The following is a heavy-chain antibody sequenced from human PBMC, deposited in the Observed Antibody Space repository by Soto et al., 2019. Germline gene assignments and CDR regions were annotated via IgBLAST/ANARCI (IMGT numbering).Heavy chain of an antibody. J-gene: IGHJ5*02. Sequence: ASETLSLTCTVSGGSISSGDYYWSWLRQPPGKGLEWIGYIYYSGSAYYNPSLQSRLTISVDTPKNQFSLKLSSVTAADTAVYYCARSVFPWGQGTLVTVSS. V-gene: IGHV4-30-4*01. CDR2: IYYSGSA. CDR1: GGSISSGDYY. CDR3: ARSVFP.